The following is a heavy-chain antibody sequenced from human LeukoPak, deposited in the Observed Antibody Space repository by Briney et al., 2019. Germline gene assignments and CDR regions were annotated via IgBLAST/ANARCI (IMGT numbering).Heavy chain of an antibody. Sequence: PSETLSLTCTVSGGSISSYYWSWIRQPAGKGLEWIGRIYTSGSTNYNPSLKSRVTMSVDTSKNQFSLKLSSVTAADTAVYYCAREPYSYSYYYGMDVWGQGTTVTVSS. V-gene: IGHV4-4*07. CDR1: GGSISSYY. J-gene: IGHJ6*02. D-gene: IGHD6-13*01. CDR2: IYTSGST. CDR3: AREPYSYSYYYGMDV.